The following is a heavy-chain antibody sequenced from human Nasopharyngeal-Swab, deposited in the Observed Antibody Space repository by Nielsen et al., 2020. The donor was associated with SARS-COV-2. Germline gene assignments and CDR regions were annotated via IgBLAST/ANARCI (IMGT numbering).Heavy chain of an antibody. Sequence: SVKVSCKASGYTFTGYYMHWVRQAPGQGLEWMGGIIPIFGTANYAQKFQGRVTITADKSTSTAYMELSSLRSEDTAVYYCARGNDYRGAFDIWGQGTMVTVSS. V-gene: IGHV1-69*06. CDR2: IIPIFGTA. J-gene: IGHJ3*02. CDR1: GYTFTGYY. CDR3: ARGNDYRGAFDI. D-gene: IGHD4-11*01.